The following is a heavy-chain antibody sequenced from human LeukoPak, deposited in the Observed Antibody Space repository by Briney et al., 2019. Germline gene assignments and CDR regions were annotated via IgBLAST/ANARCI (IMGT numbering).Heavy chain of an antibody. CDR1: GGSFSGYY. CDR3: ARASGGIMITFGGVIRIGKFDY. Sequence: SETLSLTCAVYGGSFSGYYWSWIRQPPGKGLEWIGEINHSGSTNYNPSLKSRVTIPVDTSKNQFSLKLSSVTAADTAVYYCARASGGIMITFGGVIRIGKFDYWGQGTLVTVSS. J-gene: IGHJ4*02. D-gene: IGHD3-16*02. V-gene: IGHV4-34*01. CDR2: INHSGST.